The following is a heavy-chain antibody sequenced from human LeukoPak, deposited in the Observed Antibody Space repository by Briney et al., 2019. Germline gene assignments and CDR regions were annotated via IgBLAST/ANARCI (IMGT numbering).Heavy chain of an antibody. V-gene: IGHV5-51*01. CDR1: GYSFTSYW. Sequence: GESLKISCKGSGYSFTSYWIGWVRQMPGKGLEWMGIIYPGDSDTRYSPSFQGQVTISADKSISTAYLQWSSLKASDTAMYYCARTGLSVFAYDSSGYPFDYWGQGTLVTVSS. CDR3: ARTGLSVFAYDSSGYPFDY. D-gene: IGHD3-22*01. J-gene: IGHJ4*02. CDR2: IYPGDSDT.